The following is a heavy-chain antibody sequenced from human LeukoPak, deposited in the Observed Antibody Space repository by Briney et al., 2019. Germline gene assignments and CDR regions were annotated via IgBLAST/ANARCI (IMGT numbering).Heavy chain of an antibody. V-gene: IGHV1-69*05. CDR3: ARGKSPPRFDP. CDR2: IIPIFGTA. J-gene: IGHJ5*02. Sequence: GASMKVSCKASGGTFSSYAISWVRQAPGQGLEWMGGIIPIFGTANYAQKFQGRVTITTDESTSTAYMELRSLRSDDTAVYYCARGKSPPRFDPWGQGTLVTVSS. CDR1: GGTFSSYA.